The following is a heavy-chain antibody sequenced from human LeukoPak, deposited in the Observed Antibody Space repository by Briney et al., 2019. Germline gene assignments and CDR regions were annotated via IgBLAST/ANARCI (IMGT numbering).Heavy chain of an antibody. D-gene: IGHD3-10*01. J-gene: IGHJ4*02. V-gene: IGHV4-30-4*01. Sequence: SETLSLTCTVSGGSISGGDYYWSWIRQPPGEGLEWIAYIYYTGSTYYNPSLKSRVTISVDTSKNKNQFSLKLNSVTAADTAVYYCARHRQDSGSGTYLFDYWGQGTQVTVSS. CDR3: ARHRQDSGSGTYLFDY. CDR1: GGSISGGDYY. CDR2: IYYTGST.